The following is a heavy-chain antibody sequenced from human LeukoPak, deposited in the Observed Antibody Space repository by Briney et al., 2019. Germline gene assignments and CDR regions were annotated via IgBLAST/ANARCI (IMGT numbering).Heavy chain of an antibody. CDR1: GFTFSSSW. J-gene: IGHJ4*02. V-gene: IGHV3-7*05. D-gene: IGHD1/OR15-1a*01. CDR3: ARWNNDWEFDH. Sequence: PGGSLRLSCAASGFTFSSSWMTWVRQAPGKGLEWVAHIKEDGTEEYYVDSVKGRFTISRDNAKNSLSLQMNSLRAEDTAVYYCARWNNDWEFDHWGQGTLVSVSS. CDR2: IKEDGTEE.